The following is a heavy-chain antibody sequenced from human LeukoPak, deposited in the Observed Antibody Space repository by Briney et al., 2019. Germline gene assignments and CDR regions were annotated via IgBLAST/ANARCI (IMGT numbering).Heavy chain of an antibody. CDR1: GDSVSSNSAS. J-gene: IGHJ4*02. V-gene: IGHV6-1*01. Sequence: SQTLSLTCAISGDSVSSNSASWNWIRQSPSRGLEWLGKTYYRSKWYDDFAVSVKSRITINPDTSKNQFSLQLNSVTPEDTAVYYCARADTSAFDYWGQGTLVTVSS. CDR2: TYYRSKWYD. CDR3: ARADTSAFDY. D-gene: IGHD3-16*01.